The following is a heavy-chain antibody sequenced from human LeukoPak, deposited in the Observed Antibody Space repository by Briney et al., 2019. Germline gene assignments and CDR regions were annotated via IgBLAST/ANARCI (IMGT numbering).Heavy chain of an antibody. J-gene: IGHJ4*02. V-gene: IGHV3-30*02. CDR3: AKDWEGGATLWDY. CDR2: IRYDGSNK. CDR1: GFTFSSYG. Sequence: GGSLRLSCAASGFTFSSYGMYWVRQAPGKGLEWVAFIRYDGSNKYYADSVKGRFTISRDNSKNTLYLQMNSLRAEDTAVYYCAKDWEGGATLWDYWGQGTLVTVSS. D-gene: IGHD3-16*01.